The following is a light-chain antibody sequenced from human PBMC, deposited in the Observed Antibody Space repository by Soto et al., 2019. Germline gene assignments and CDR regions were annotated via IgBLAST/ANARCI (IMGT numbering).Light chain of an antibody. V-gene: IGLV1-51*01. CDR3: GSWDSSLSAYV. J-gene: IGLJ1*01. Sequence: QSFLTQPPSVSAAPGRKVTISCPGSSSNIGGNSVSWYQQLPGTAPKLLIYDDNKRPSGIPDRFSGSKSGTSATLGITGFQTGDEADYYCGSWDSSLSAYVSGTGTKVTVL. CDR1: SSNIGGNS. CDR2: DDN.